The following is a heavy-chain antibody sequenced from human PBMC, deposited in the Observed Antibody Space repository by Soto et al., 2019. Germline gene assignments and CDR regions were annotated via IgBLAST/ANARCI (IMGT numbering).Heavy chain of an antibody. V-gene: IGHV1-2*04. CDR2: INPNSGGT. CDR3: ARGPGIAAAGVPPGDY. CDR1: GYTFTGYY. Sequence: QVQLVQSGAEVKEPGASVKVSCKASGYTFTGYYMHWVRQAPGQGLEWMGWINPNSGGTNYAQKFQGWVTMTRDTSISTAYMELSRLRSDDTAVYYCARGPGIAAAGVPPGDYWGQGTLVTVSS. J-gene: IGHJ4*02. D-gene: IGHD6-13*01.